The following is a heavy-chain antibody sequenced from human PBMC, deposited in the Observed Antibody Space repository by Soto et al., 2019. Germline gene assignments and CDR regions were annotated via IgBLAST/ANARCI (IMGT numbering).Heavy chain of an antibody. CDR1: GFTFSTYG. V-gene: IGHV3-30*03. CDR2: ISYDGNNK. D-gene: IGHD5-18*01. Sequence: GGSLRLSCAASGFTFSTYGMHWVRQAPGKGLEWVAVISYDGNNKYYADSVKGRFTISRDNSKNTLYLQMNSLRAEDTAVYYCAREAWIQLWLVRLGYWGQGTLVTVSS. J-gene: IGHJ4*02. CDR3: AREAWIQLWLVRLGY.